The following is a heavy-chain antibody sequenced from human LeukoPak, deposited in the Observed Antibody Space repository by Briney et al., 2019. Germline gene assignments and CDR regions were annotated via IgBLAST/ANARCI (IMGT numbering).Heavy chain of an antibody. Sequence: SETLSLTCTVSGGSINSYYWSWIRQPPGKGLEWIGYISYSGRTNYNPSLKSRLTISVDTSKTQFSLKLSSVTAADTAVYYCARASYSSVWYDSWGQGTLVTVSS. CDR1: GGSINSYY. CDR3: ARASYSSVWYDS. CDR2: ISYSGRT. J-gene: IGHJ5*01. V-gene: IGHV4-59*01. D-gene: IGHD6-19*01.